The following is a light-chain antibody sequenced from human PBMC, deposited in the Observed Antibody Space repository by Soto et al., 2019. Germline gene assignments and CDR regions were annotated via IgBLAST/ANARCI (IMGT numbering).Light chain of an antibody. J-gene: IGKJ1*01. V-gene: IGKV3-11*01. CDR3: QEIYSLLWGR. CDR1: QAISNS. CDR2: AAS. Sequence: EIVLTQSPATLSLSPGERATLSCRASQAISNSLAWYQQIPGQAPRLLIYAASNRATGIPARFSGSGSGTDFTLTISSLEPEDFATYYCQEIYSLLWGRCGQGTKVDIK.